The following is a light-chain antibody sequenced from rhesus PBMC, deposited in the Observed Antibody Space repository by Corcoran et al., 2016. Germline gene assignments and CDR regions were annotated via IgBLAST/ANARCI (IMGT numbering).Light chain of an antibody. J-gene: IGKJ2*01. CDR3: QHGYDTPYS. Sequence: DIHMTQSPSSLSASVGDTVTITCRASQGIINNLAWYQQKPGKVPKLLIYYASTLQSGVPSRFTGSGSGTDFTLTSSSLQPEDFATYYCQHGYDTPYSFGRGTKVEIK. V-gene: IGKV1S15*01. CDR2: YAS. CDR1: QGIINN.